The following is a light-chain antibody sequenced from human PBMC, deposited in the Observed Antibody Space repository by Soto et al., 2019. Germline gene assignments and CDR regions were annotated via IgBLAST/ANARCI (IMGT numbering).Light chain of an antibody. J-gene: IGKJ2*01. CDR3: QQYGSSPRT. CDR1: QSVSSRN. V-gene: IGKV3-20*01. Sequence: EIVLTQSPGTLSLSPGERATLSCRASQSVSSRNLAGFQQKPGQAPRLLIYDASSRATGIPDRFSGSGSGTDCTLSISRLEPEDIAVYYCQQYGSSPRTFGQGTKLEIK. CDR2: DAS.